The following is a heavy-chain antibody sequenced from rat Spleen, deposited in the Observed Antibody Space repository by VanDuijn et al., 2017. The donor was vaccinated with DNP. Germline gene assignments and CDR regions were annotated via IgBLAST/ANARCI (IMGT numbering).Heavy chain of an antibody. Sequence: EVQLVESGGGLVQPGRSLKLSCAAAGFTFSDHDMAWVRQATAQGLEWVASITYEGSSTYYGDSVKGRFTMSRYNANSTLYLQMSSLRSEDTATYYCARQSGPTLRIWDYWGQGVMVTVSS. V-gene: IGHV5-22*01. J-gene: IGHJ2*01. CDR3: ARQSGPTLRIWDY. CDR2: ITYEGSST. D-gene: IGHD1-6*01. CDR1: GFTFSDHD.